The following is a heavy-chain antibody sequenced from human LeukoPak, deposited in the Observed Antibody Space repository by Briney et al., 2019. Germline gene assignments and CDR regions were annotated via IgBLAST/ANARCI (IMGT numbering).Heavy chain of an antibody. V-gene: IGHV3-30-3*01. CDR1: GFTFSSYA. CDR2: ISYDGSNK. CDR3: ARDYDSSGYCDY. J-gene: IGHJ4*02. Sequence: GGSLRLSCAASGFTFSSYAMHWVRQAPGKGLEWVAVISYDGSNKYHADSVKGRFTISRDNSKNTLYLQMNSLRAEDTAVYYCARDYDSSGYCDYWGQGTLVTVSS. D-gene: IGHD3-22*01.